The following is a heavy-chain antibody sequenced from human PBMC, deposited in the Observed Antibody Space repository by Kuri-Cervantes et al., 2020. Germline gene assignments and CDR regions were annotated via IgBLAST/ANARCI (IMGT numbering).Heavy chain of an antibody. V-gene: IGHV4-38-2*02. CDR2: IYYSGST. J-gene: IGHJ3*02. Sequence: GSLRLSCTVSGYSISSGYYWGWIRQPPGKGLEWIGSIYYSGSTYYNPSLKSRVTISVDTSKNQFSLKLSSVTAADTAVYYCALEGGDSDAFDIWGQGTMVTVSS. CDR1: GYSISSGYY. D-gene: IGHD4-17*01. CDR3: ALEGGDSDAFDI.